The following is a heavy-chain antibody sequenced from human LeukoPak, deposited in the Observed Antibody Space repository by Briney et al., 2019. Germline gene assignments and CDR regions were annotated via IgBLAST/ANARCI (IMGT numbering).Heavy chain of an antibody. V-gene: IGHV3-74*01. CDR2: INSDGSGT. CDR3: ARGYSYGASGFDY. D-gene: IGHD5-18*01. J-gene: IGHJ4*02. CDR1: GFTFSSYW. Sequence: GGSLRLSCAASGFTFSSYWMHWVRQAPGKGLAWVSRINSDGSGTTYADSVKGRFTISRDNAKNSLYLQMNSLRAEDTAVYYCARGYSYGASGFDYWGQGTLVTVSS.